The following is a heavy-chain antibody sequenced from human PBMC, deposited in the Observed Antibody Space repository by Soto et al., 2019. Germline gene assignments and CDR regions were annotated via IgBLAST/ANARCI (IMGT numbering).Heavy chain of an antibody. CDR1: GFTFSSYS. D-gene: IGHD6-13*01. CDR2: ISSSSSYI. V-gene: IGHV3-21*01. Sequence: GGSLRLSCAASGFTFSSYSMNWVRQAPGKGLEWVSSISSSSSYIYYADSVKGRFTISRDNAKNSLYLQMNSLRAEDTAVYYCARVLPAAKRGAHMDVWGKGTTVTVSS. CDR3: ARVLPAAKRGAHMDV. J-gene: IGHJ6*03.